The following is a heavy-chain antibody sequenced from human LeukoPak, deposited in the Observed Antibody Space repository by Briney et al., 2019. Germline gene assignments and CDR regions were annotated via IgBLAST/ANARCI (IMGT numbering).Heavy chain of an antibody. CDR3: ARADCSSSTCYLRRSWFDP. CDR1: GFTLSNYD. D-gene: IGHD2-2*01. Sequence: SGVSLRLSCAASGFTLSNYDMNWVRQAPGKGLEWVSSISTGSRYIYYTDSLRGRFTISRDDAKNTLYLQMNSLRAEDTAVYYCARADCSSSTCYLRRSWFDPWGQGTLVTVSS. CDR2: ISTGSRYI. J-gene: IGHJ5*02. V-gene: IGHV3-21*06.